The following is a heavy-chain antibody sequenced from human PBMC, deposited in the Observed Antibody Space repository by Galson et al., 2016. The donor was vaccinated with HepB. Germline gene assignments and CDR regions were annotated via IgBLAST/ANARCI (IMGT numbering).Heavy chain of an antibody. D-gene: IGHD2-21*01. CDR1: GDSVSSNSAA. CDR3: ARENLGDCGGGICSYRNFNY. CDR2: TYYRSKWYN. Sequence: CAISGDSVSSNSAAWNWIRQSPSRGLEWLGRTYYRSKWYNEYAQSVKSRITINPDTSKNQFSLQLNSVTPDDTAVYYCARENLGDCGGGICSYRNFNYWGQGTLVTVSS. V-gene: IGHV6-1*01. J-gene: IGHJ4*02.